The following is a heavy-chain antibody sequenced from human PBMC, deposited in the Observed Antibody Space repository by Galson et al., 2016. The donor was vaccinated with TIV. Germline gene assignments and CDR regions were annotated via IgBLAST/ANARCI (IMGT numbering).Heavy chain of an antibody. CDR2: LYTNEKT. CDR1: GFAVSTNY. D-gene: IGHD4/OR15-4a*01. CDR3: ARQKDYLYYLDY. J-gene: IGHJ4*02. Sequence: SLRLSCAASGFAVSTNYMSWVRQAPGKGLEWVSVLYTNEKTFYVDSVEGRFTISRDNSENTLYLQMNSLRPEDTAMYYCARQKDYLYYLDYWGQGTLVTVSS. V-gene: IGHV3-53*05.